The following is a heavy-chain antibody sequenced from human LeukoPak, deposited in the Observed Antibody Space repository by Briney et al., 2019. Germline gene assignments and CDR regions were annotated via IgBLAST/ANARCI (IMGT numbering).Heavy chain of an antibody. D-gene: IGHD1-26*01. CDR3: ARDPVEWELLLDY. J-gene: IGHJ4*02. CDR1: GFTFSSYA. CDR2: MNIDGSEK. Sequence: GGSLRLSCAASGFTFSSYAMSWVRQAPGKRLEWVANMNIDGSEKYYADSAKGRFTISRDNARNSVYLQMNSLRVEDTAVYYCARDPVEWELLLDYWGQGTLVTVSS. V-gene: IGHV3-7*01.